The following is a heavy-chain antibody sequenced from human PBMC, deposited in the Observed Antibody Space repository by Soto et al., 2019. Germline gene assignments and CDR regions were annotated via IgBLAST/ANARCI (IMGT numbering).Heavy chain of an antibody. CDR1: GGSFSGYY. J-gene: IGHJ4*02. Sequence: QVQLQQWGAGLLKPSETLSLTCAVYGGSFSGYYWSWIRQPPGKGLEWIGEINHSGSTNYNPSLKSRVTISVDTSKNQFSLKLSSVTAADTAVYYCARGQVAHPITMIVYPPDYFDYWGQGTLVTVSS. D-gene: IGHD3-22*01. V-gene: IGHV4-34*01. CDR3: ARGQVAHPITMIVYPPDYFDY. CDR2: INHSGST.